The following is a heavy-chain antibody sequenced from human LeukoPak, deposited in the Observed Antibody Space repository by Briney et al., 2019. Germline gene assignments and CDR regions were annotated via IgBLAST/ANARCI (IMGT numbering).Heavy chain of an antibody. D-gene: IGHD1-26*01. CDR3: ARVRYSGSYSQDDY. V-gene: IGHV3-48*04. CDR1: GFRFNTFW. CDR2: ISSSGSTI. J-gene: IGHJ4*02. Sequence: GGSLRLSCAASGFRFNTFWMSWVRQAPGKGLEWVSYISSSGSTIYYADSVKGRFTISRDNAKNSLYLQMNSLRAEDTAVYYCARVRYSGSYSQDDYWGQGTLVTVSS.